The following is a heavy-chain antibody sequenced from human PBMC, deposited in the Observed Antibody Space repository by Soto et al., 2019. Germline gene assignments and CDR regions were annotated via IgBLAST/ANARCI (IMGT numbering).Heavy chain of an antibody. CDR1: GFTFGIYD. CDR2: INTAGDT. Sequence: EVQLVESGGDLVQPGGSLRLSCAASGFTFGIYDMHWVRQATGKGLEWVSTINTAGDTYSPGSVMGRFTISRENAKNSLYLQMNSLRVDDTAVYFCVRGRDSGLYYFDSWGQGTLVTVSS. D-gene: IGHD2-21*01. CDR3: VRGRDSGLYYFDS. J-gene: IGHJ4*02. V-gene: IGHV3-13*01.